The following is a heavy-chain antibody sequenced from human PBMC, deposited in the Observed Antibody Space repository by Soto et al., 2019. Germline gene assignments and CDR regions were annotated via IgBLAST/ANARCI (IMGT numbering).Heavy chain of an antibody. V-gene: IGHV1-3*01. J-gene: IGHJ4*02. CDR3: ERVDILTGPAVPFDY. CDR1: GYTLTSYA. Sequence: GASVKVSCKASGYTLTSYAMHWVRQPPGERLEWMGWINAGNGNTKYSQKFQGRVTITRDTSASTAYMELSSLRSEDTAVYYCERVDILTGPAVPFDYWRQGTLVTVS. D-gene: IGHD3-9*01. CDR2: INAGNGNT.